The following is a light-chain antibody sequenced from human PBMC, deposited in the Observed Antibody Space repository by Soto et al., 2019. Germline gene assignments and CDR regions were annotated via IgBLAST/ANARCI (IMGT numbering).Light chain of an antibody. Sequence: IQMTXXPPYLPASXXHXVXXXCRASQGIRNDLAWFQQKPGKAPKRLIYAASNWKSGVPSRFSGSGSGTEFTLTISSLQPEDFATYFCLQHNNYPPTFGQGTKVDI. V-gene: IGKV1-17*01. CDR2: AAS. CDR3: LQHNNYPPT. J-gene: IGKJ1*01. CDR1: QGIRND.